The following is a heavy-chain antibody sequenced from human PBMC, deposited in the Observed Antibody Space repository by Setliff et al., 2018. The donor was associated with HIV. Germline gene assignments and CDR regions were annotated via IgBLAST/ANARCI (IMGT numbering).Heavy chain of an antibody. J-gene: IGHJ4*02. D-gene: IGHD1-1*01. CDR1: GYTFTGYY. CDR2: INPNSGGT. CDR3: ARGEYARRTNFDY. Sequence: VASVKVSCKASGYTFTGYYMHWVRQAPGQGLEWMGWINPNSGGTNYAQKFQGRVTMTRDTSISTAYMELSRLRSDDTAVYYCARGEYARRTNFDYWGQGTLVTVSS. V-gene: IGHV1-2*02.